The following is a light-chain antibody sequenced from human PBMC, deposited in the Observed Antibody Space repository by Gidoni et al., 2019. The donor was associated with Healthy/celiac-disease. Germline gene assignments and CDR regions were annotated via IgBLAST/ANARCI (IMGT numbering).Light chain of an antibody. CDR1: HDISNY. V-gene: IGKV1-33*01. CDR3: QQYDNIPLT. J-gene: IGKJ4*01. CDR2: DAS. Sequence: DIQMTQSPSALPASVRDRVTITCQASHDISNYLNWYQQKQGKAPKLLIYDASNLETGVPSRFSGSGSGTDYTFTISSLQHEDIATYYCQQYDNIPLTFGGGTKVEIK.